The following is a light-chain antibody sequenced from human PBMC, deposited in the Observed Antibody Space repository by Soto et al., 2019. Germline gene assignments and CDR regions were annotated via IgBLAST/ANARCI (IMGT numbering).Light chain of an antibody. CDR3: QQRSSLAQT. J-gene: IGKJ1*01. CDR1: QSVSSY. CDR2: DAS. Sequence: EIVLTQSPATLSLSPGERATLSCRASQSVSSYLAWYQQKPGQAPRLLIYDASNRATGIPARCSGSGSGTDFILNISRLEPEDFAVYYCQQRSSLAQTFGQGTKVVIE. V-gene: IGKV3-11*01.